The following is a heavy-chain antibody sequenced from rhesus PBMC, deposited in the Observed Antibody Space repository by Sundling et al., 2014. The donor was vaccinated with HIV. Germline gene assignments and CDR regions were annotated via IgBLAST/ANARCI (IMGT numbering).Heavy chain of an antibody. CDR3: ARDRIAAGRYYGLDS. Sequence: QLQLQESGPGLVKPSETLSITCAVSGGSISSSYWSWIRQAPGKGLEWIAYIYGSGGSTNYNPSLKSRVTLSVDTSKNQFSLKLSSVTAADTAVYYCARDRIAAGRYYGLDSWGQGVVVTVSS. D-gene: IGHD6-13*01. CDR1: GGSISSSY. J-gene: IGHJ6*01. V-gene: IGHV4-169*02. CDR2: IYGSGGST.